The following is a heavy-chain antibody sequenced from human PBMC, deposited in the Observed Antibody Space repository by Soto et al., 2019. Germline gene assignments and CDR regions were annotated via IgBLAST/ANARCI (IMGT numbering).Heavy chain of an antibody. CDR1: GFTFTRYS. CDR2: ISSTTNYI. V-gene: IGHV3-21*06. CDR3: ARESEDLTSNFDY. Sequence: EVQLVESGGGLVKPGGSLRLSCAASGFTFTRYSMNWVRQAPGKGLEWVSSISSTTNYIYYGDSMKGRFTFSRDNAENSLYLEMNSLRAEDTAVYYSARESEDLTSNFDYWGQGTLVTVSS. J-gene: IGHJ4*02.